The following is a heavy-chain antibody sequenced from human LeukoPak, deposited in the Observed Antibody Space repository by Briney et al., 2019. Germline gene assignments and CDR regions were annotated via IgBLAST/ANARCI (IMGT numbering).Heavy chain of an antibody. CDR1: GFTFSSYA. CDR2: ISGSGGST. Sequence: GGSLRLSCAASGFTFSSYAMSWVRQAPGKGLEWVSAISGSGGSTYYADSVKGRFTISRDNSKNTLYLQMNSLRAEDTAVYYCARVDTAIYYFDYWGQGTLVTVSS. D-gene: IGHD5-18*01. V-gene: IGHV3-23*01. J-gene: IGHJ4*02. CDR3: ARVDTAIYYFDY.